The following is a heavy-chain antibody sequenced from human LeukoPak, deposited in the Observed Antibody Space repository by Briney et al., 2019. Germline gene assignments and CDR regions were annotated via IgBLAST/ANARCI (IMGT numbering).Heavy chain of an antibody. CDR3: ARDQRSGGSFDY. CDR2: ISYDGSNK. CDR1: GFTFSSYA. J-gene: IGHJ4*02. Sequence: GGSLRLSCAASGFTFSSYAMHWVRQAPGKGLEWVALISYDGSNKYYADSVKGRFTISRDNFKNTLYLQMNSLRAEDTAVYYCARDQRSGGSFDYWGQGTLVIDSS. D-gene: IGHD1-26*01. V-gene: IGHV3-30-3*01.